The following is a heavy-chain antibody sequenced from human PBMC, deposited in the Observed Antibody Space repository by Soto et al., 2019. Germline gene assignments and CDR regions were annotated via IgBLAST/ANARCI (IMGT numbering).Heavy chain of an antibody. V-gene: IGHV1-69*13. CDR1: GGTFSSYA. D-gene: IGHD6-6*01. CDR3: ARDGPSIAAQNYYYYYGMDV. J-gene: IGHJ6*02. Sequence: PSVKVSCKASGGTFSSYAISWVRQAPGQGLEWMGGIIPIFGTANYAQKFQGRVTITADESTSTAYMELSSLRSEDTAVYYCARDGPSIAAQNYYYYYGMDVWGQGTTVTVSS. CDR2: IIPIFGTA.